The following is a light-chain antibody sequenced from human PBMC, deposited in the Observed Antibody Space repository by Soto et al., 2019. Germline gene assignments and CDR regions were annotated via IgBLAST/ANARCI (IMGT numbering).Light chain of an antibody. CDR2: DAS. Sequence: EIVLTQSPATLSLSPGERATLSCRASQSVSSYLAWYQQKPGQAPRLLIYDASNRATGIPARFSGSGSGTDFTLTISSLEPEDFAFYYCQQRSNLIPFGGGTKVEIK. CDR1: QSVSSY. V-gene: IGKV3-11*01. CDR3: QQRSNLIP. J-gene: IGKJ4*01.